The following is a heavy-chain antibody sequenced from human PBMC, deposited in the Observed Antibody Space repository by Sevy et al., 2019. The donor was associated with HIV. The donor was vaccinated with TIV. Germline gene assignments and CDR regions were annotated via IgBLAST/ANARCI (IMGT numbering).Heavy chain of an antibody. Sequence: ASVKVSCKASGGTFSSYGISWVRQAPGQGLEWMGGIIPILGTVNYAQKFQGRVTITADESTKTAYMELSSLRSEDTAGYSCARGGGNGWYYFDYWGQETLVTVSS. CDR1: GGTFSSYG. CDR3: ARGGGNGWYYFDY. V-gene: IGHV1-69*13. D-gene: IGHD6-19*01. J-gene: IGHJ4*02. CDR2: IIPILGTV.